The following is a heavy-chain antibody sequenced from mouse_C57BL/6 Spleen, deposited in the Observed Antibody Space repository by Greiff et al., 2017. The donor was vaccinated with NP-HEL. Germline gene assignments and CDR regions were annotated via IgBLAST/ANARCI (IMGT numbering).Heavy chain of an antibody. CDR2: IYPRDGST. V-gene: IGHV1-85*01. CDR3: ARKGYYGSSYGYYAMDY. D-gene: IGHD1-1*01. J-gene: IGHJ4*01. CDR1: GYTFTSYD. Sequence: VQLQQSGPELVKPGASVKLSCKASGYTFTSYDINWVKQRPGQGLEWIGWIYPRDGSTKYNEKFKGKATLTVDTSSSTAYMELHSLTSEDSAVYFGARKGYYGSSYGYYAMDYWGQGTSVTVSS.